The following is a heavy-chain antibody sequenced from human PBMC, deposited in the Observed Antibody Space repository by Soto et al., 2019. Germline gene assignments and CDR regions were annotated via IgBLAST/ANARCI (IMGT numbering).Heavy chain of an antibody. CDR3: ARDRRDSVADRRAFDI. J-gene: IGHJ3*02. CDR2: ISVYNGDT. CDR1: GYTFTRSG. Sequence: ASVKVSCTASGYTFTRSGISWVRQAPGQGLEYMGWISVYNGDTNYAQKLQGRVTMTTDTSTSTAYMELRSLRSDDTAMYYCARDRRDSVADRRAFDIWGQGTMVTV. V-gene: IGHV1-18*01. D-gene: IGHD1-26*01.